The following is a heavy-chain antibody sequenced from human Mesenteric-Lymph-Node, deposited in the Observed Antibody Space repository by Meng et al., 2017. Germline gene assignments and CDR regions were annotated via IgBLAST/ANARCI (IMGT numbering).Heavy chain of an antibody. D-gene: IGHD5-18*01. CDR2: INPSGGST. J-gene: IGHJ4*02. V-gene: IGHV1-46*01. CDR1: GYTFTSFG. CDR3: ARGNSYGYY. Sequence: QVPLVQSGAEVKKPGASVTVACKASGYTFTSFGISWVRQAPGQGLEWMGIINPSGGSTSYAQKFQGRVTMTRDTSTSTVYMELSSLRSEDTAVYYCARGNSYGYYWGQGTLVTVSS.